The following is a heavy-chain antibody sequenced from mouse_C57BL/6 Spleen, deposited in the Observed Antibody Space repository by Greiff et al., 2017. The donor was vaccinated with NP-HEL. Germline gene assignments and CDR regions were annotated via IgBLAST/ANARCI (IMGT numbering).Heavy chain of an antibody. CDR2: IYPGDGDT. D-gene: IGHD1-1*01. CDR3: ARGSLYYYGILDY. CDR1: GYAFSSSW. Sequence: VQLQQSGPELVKPGASVKISCKASGYAFSSSWMNWVKQRPGKGLEWIGRIYPGDGDTNYNGKFKGKATLTADKSSSTAYMQLSSLTSEDSAVYFCARGSLYYYGILDYWGQGTSVTVSS. V-gene: IGHV1-82*01. J-gene: IGHJ4*01.